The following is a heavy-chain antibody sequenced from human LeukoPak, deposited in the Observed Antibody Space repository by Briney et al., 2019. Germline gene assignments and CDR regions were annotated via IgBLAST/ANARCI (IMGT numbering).Heavy chain of an antibody. CDR2: ISWNSGSI. CDR1: GFTFDDYA. Sequence: GGSLRLSCAASGFTFDDYAMHWVRQAPGKGLEWVSGISWNSGSIGYADSVKGRFTISRDNAKNSLYLQMNSLRAEDTALYYCAKTESSGSNYDLFDYWGQGTLVTVSS. J-gene: IGHJ4*02. CDR3: AKTESSGSNYDLFDY. D-gene: IGHD1-26*01. V-gene: IGHV3-9*01.